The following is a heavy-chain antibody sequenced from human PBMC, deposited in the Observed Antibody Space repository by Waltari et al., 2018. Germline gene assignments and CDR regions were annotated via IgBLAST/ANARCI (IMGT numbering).Heavy chain of an antibody. D-gene: IGHD2-21*01. CDR1: EYTFTSSY. CDR3: ARDTGALWMDV. Sequence: QVQLVQSGAEVKKPGASVNISCKPSEYTFTSSYIHWVRQAPGQGLEWMGIINPSGGSTIYAQKFQGRVTMTRDTSTSTVCMELSSLRSEDTAVYYCARDTGALWMDVWGQGTTVTVSS. V-gene: IGHV1-46*01. J-gene: IGHJ6*02. CDR2: INPSGGST.